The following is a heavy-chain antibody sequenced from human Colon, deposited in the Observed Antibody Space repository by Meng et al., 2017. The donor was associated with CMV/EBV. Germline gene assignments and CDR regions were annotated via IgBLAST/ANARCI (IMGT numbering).Heavy chain of an antibody. D-gene: IGHD1-26*01. CDR2: INASNGNT. J-gene: IGHJ5*02. Sequence: SGYTFTYYAIHWVRQAPGQGLEWVGRINASNGNTDYSPTFQDRLTFSRDTSADTAYMELRSLTSEDTAVYYCARDGGWELPFSIDPWGQGTLVTVSS. CDR1: GYTFTYYA. CDR3: ARDGGWELPFSIDP. V-gene: IGHV1-3*01.